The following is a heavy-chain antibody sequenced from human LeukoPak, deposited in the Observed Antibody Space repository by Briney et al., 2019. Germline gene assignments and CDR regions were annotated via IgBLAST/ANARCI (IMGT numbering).Heavy chain of an antibody. CDR2: INGYGSST. V-gene: IGHV3-74*01. CDR3: ARHVVAVGFDY. Sequence: QSGGSLRLSCAASGFTFSDYYLNWFRQAPGKGLEWVSRINGYGSSTRYADSVKGRFTISRDNARNTLYLQMNSLRAEDTAVYYCARHVVAVGFDYWGQGTLVTVSS. D-gene: IGHD3-22*01. CDR1: GFTFSDYY. J-gene: IGHJ4*02.